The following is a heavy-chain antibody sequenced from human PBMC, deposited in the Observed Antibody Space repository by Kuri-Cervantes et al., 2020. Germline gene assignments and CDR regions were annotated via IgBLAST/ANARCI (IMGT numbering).Heavy chain of an antibody. J-gene: IGHJ6*02. CDR2: MNPNSGNT. CDR1: GYTFTSYG. V-gene: IGHV1-8*02. D-gene: IGHD3-10*01. CDR3: ARDPPIYGSGSQYGMDV. Sequence: GESLKISCKASGYTFTSYGISWVRQAPGQGLEWMGWMNPNSGNTGYAQKFQGRVTMTRNTSISTAYIELSSLRPEDTAVYYCARDPPIYGSGSQYGMDVWGQGTTVTVSS.